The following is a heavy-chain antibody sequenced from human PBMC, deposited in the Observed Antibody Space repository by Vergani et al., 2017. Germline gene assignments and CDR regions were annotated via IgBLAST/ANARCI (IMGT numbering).Heavy chain of an antibody. Sequence: QVQLVESGGGVVQPGRSLRLSCAASGFTFSDYYMSWIRQAPGKGLEWVSYISSSSSYTNYADSVKGRFTISRDNAKNSLYLQMNSLRAEDTAVYYCARDRGGSYGFLWQQDVWYFDLWGRGTLVTVSS. D-gene: IGHD1-26*01. CDR2: ISSSSSYT. CDR1: GFTFSDYY. J-gene: IGHJ2*01. CDR3: ARDRGGSYGFLWQQDVWYFDL. V-gene: IGHV3-11*06.